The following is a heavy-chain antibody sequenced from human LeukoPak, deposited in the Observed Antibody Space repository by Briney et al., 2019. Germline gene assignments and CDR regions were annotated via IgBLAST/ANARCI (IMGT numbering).Heavy chain of an antibody. D-gene: IGHD2-15*01. CDR1: GYTFTGYY. CDR2: INPNSGGT. Sequence: ASVKVSCKASGYTFTGYYMHWVRQAPGQGLEWMGWINPNSGGTNYAQKFQGRVTMTRDTSISTAYMELSRLRSDDTAVYYCAKDIVVVVAATRGYWFDPWGQGTLVTVSS. V-gene: IGHV1-2*02. CDR3: AKDIVVVVAATRGYWFDP. J-gene: IGHJ5*02.